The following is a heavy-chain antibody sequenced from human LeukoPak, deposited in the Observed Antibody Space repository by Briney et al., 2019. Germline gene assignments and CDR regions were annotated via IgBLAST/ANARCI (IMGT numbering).Heavy chain of an antibody. V-gene: IGHV6-1*01. CDR2: TYYRSKWFN. D-gene: IGHD2-15*01. J-gene: IGHJ4*02. CDR1: GDSVSSNSAV. Sequence: SQTLSLTCAISGDSVSSNSAVWNWIRQSPSRGLEWLGRTYYRSKWFNDYAVSVKSRITINPDASKNQFSLQLNSVAPEDTAVYYCARGVAHLDYWGQGTLVTVSS. CDR3: ARGVAHLDY.